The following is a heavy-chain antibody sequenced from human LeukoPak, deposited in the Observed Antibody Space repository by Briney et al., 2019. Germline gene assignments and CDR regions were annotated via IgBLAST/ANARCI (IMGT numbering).Heavy chain of an antibody. Sequence: QAGGSLRLSCTASGFTFGDYAMSWFRQAPGKGLEWVGFIRSKAYGGTTEYAASVKGRFTISRDDSKSIAYLQMNSLKTEDTAVYYCTIYSSGWYSSGYFDYWGQGTLVTVSS. CDR3: TIYSSGWYSSGYFDY. CDR1: GFTFGDYA. J-gene: IGHJ4*02. V-gene: IGHV3-49*03. CDR2: IRSKAYGGTT. D-gene: IGHD6-19*01.